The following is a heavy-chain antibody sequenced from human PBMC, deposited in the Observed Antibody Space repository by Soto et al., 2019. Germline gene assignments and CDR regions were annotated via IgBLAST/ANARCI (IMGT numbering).Heavy chain of an antibody. CDR3: ASGHSGSWYLDY. Sequence: ASVKVSCKASGYTFTSYAMHWVRQAPGQRLEWMGWINAGNGNTKYSQKFQGRVTITRDTSASTAYMELSSLRSEDTAVYYCASGHSGSWYLDYWGQGTLVTVSS. D-gene: IGHD6-13*01. CDR1: GYTFTSYA. CDR2: INAGNGNT. J-gene: IGHJ4*02. V-gene: IGHV1-3*01.